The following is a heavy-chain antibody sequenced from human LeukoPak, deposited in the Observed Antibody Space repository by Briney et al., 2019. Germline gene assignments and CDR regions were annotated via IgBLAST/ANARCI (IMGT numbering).Heavy chain of an antibody. V-gene: IGHV3-23*01. Sequence: GGSLRLSCAASGFTFSSYAMSWVRQAPGKGLEWVSAISGSGGSTYYADSVKGRFTISRDNSKNTLYLQMNSLRAEDTALYYCARDYRYDYVWGSYRWDAFDIWGQGTMVTVSS. CDR1: GFTFSSYA. D-gene: IGHD3-16*02. CDR2: ISGSGGST. J-gene: IGHJ3*02. CDR3: ARDYRYDYVWGSYRWDAFDI.